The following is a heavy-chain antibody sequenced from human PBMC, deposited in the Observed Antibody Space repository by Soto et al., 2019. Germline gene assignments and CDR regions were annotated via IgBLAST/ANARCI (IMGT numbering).Heavy chain of an antibody. V-gene: IGHV4-4*07. D-gene: IGHD2-15*01. CDR3: ARSSHKESWFDP. J-gene: IGHJ5*02. CDR2: IYSSGSP. Sequence: ASETLSLTCTFSGGSINNFYWNWIRQPAGEGLEWVWRIYSSGSPNYNPSFRRRVTMSVDTSKNQLSLRLNSVTAADTAVYYCARSSHKESWFDPWGQGTVVTVSS. CDR1: GGSINNFY.